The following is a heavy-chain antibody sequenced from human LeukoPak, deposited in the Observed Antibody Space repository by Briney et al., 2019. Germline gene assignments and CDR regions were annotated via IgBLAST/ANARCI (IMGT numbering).Heavy chain of an antibody. Sequence: PSETLSLTCTVSGGSISSYYWSWIRQPAGKGLEWIGRIYTSGSTNYSPSLKSRVTMSVDTSKNQFSLKLSSVTAADTAVYYCARDGYDILTGLQNWFDPWGQGTLVPSPQ. CDR2: IYTSGST. CDR3: ARDGYDILTGLQNWFDP. J-gene: IGHJ5*02. V-gene: IGHV4-4*07. D-gene: IGHD3-9*01. CDR1: GGSISSYY.